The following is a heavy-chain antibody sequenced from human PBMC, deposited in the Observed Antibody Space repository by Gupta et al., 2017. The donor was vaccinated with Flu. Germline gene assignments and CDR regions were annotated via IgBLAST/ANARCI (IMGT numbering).Heavy chain of an antibody. CDR2: IYSGGST. CDR3: ARDHQQWRGYYYYGMDV. V-gene: IGHV3-66*02. CDR1: GFTVSSNY. Sequence: EVQLVESGGGLVQPGGSLRLSCAASGFTVSSNYISWVRQAPGKGLEWVSVIYSGGSTYYADSVKGRFTISRDNSKNTLYLQMNSLRAEDTAVYYCARDHQQWRGYYYYGMDVWGQGTTVTVSS. J-gene: IGHJ6*02. D-gene: IGHD1/OR15-1a*01.